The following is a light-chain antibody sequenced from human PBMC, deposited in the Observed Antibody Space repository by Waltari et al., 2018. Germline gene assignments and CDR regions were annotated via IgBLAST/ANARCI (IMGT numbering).Light chain of an antibody. CDR1: QGISSY. V-gene: IGKV1-9*01. CDR2: AAS. J-gene: IGKJ5*01. Sequence: DIQLTQSPSFLSASVGDRVTIPCRASQGISSYFAWYQQKPGKAPKLLIYAASTLQSGVPSMFSGSGSGTEFTLTISSLQPEDFATYYCQHLNSYPITFGQGTRLEIK. CDR3: QHLNSYPIT.